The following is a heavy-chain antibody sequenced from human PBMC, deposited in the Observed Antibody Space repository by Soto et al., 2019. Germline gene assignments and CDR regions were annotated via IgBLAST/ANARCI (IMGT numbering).Heavy chain of an antibody. CDR3: AKDGGAAAFPPDWFDP. V-gene: IGHV3-9*01. CDR2: ISWNSGSI. D-gene: IGHD6-13*01. J-gene: IGHJ5*02. Sequence: EVQLVESGGGLVQPGRSLRLSCAASGFTFDDYAMHWVRQAPGKGLEWVSGISWNSGSIDYADSVKGRFTISRDNAKNSLYLQMNSLRVEDTGLYYCAKDGGAAAFPPDWFDPWGQGTLVTVSS. CDR1: GFTFDDYA.